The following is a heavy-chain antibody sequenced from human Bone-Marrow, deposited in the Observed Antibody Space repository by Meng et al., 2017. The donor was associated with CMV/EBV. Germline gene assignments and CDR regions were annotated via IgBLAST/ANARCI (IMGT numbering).Heavy chain of an antibody. J-gene: IGHJ3*02. CDR1: GGSISSSSYY. V-gene: IGHV4-39*07. D-gene: IGHD3-22*01. CDR2: IYYSGST. CDR3: ARDVGYYDSSGYFFDI. Sequence: GSLRLSCTVSGGSISSSSYYWGWIRQPPGKGLEWIGSIYYSGSTYYNPSLKSRVTISVDTSKNQFSLKLSSVTAADTAVYYCARDVGYYDSSGYFFDIWGQGIIVTVSS.